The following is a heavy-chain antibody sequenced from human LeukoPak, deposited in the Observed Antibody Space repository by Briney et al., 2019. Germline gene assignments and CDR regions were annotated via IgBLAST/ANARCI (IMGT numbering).Heavy chain of an antibody. CDR1: GGSISGYY. Sequence: SETLSLTCTVSGGSISGYYWSWIRQPPGKGLEWIGYIYDIGNTNYNPSLESRVTISVDTSKNQFSLKLSSVTAADTAVYYCARDTYYDFWSGYYGWFDPWGQGTLVTVSS. CDR3: ARDTYYDFWSGYYGWFDP. CDR2: IYDIGNT. J-gene: IGHJ5*02. D-gene: IGHD3-3*01. V-gene: IGHV4-59*12.